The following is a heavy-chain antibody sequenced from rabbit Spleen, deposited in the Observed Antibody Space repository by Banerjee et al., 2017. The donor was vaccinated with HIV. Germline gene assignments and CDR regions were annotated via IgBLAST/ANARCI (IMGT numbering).Heavy chain of an antibody. J-gene: IGHJ3*01. CDR3: ARSGVVGGDYTWDL. V-gene: IGHV1S40*01. CDR1: GFDLNNYNY. Sequence: QSLEESGGGLVKPEGSLTLTCKTSGFDLNNYNYICWVRQAPGKGLEWIACIYVGSGSIHYASWAKGRFTMYKTSSTTVILQLTSLTAADTATYFCARSGVVGGDYTWDLWGQGTLVTVS. D-gene: IGHD1-1*01. CDR2: IYVGSGSI.